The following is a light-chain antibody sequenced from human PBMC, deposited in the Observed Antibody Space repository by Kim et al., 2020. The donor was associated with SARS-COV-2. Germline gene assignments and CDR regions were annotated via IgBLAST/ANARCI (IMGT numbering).Light chain of an antibody. CDR2: VGTGGIVG. V-gene: IGLV9-49*01. CDR1: SGYSNYK. J-gene: IGLJ2*01. Sequence: CPLSSGYSNYKVDWYQQRPGKGPRFVMRVGTGGIVGSKGDGIPDRFSVLGSGLNRYLTIKNIQEEDESDYHCGADHGSGSNFLVVFGGGTQLTVL. CDR3: GADHGSGSNFLVV.